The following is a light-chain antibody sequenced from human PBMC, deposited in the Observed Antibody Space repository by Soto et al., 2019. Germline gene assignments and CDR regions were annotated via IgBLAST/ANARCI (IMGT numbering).Light chain of an antibody. CDR2: DAS. J-gene: IGKJ2*01. CDR1: QDITIY. V-gene: IGKV1-33*01. CDR3: LQYDNLPYT. Sequence: EIQMTQSPSSLSASIGGRVTITCQASQDITIYLNWYQQKPGKAPKLLIYDASNLEAGVPSRFSGSASGTDFTLTISSLQPEDIATYYCLQYDNLPYTFGQGTKLEIK.